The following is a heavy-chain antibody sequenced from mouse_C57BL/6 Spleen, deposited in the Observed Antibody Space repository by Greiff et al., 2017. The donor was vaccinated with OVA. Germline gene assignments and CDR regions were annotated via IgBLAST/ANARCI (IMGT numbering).Heavy chain of an antibody. D-gene: IGHD1-1*02. Sequence: VQLQQSGPELVKPGASVKISCKASGYTFTDYYMNWVKQSHGKSLEWIGDINPNNSGTNYNQKFKGKATLTVDKSSSTAYMELSSLTSEDSAVYCGGRWGGGYFDGWGQGTTLTVSS. CDR1: GYTFTDYY. CDR3: GRWGGGYFDG. CDR2: INPNNSGT. J-gene: IGHJ2*01. V-gene: IGHV1-26*01.